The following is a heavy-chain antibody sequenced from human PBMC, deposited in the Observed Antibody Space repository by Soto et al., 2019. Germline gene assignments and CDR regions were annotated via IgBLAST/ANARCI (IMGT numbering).Heavy chain of an antibody. Sequence: EVQLVESGGGLVQPGGSLRLSCAASGFTFSNSEMNWVRQAPGKGLEWISYITSTGTTTYYADSVKGRFTISRDNAKNSLYLQMNSLRAEDTAVYYCARGNSPVNVYWGQGILVTVSS. J-gene: IGHJ4*02. CDR3: ARGNSPVNVY. D-gene: IGHD3-16*02. CDR2: ITSTGTTT. CDR1: GFTFSNSE. V-gene: IGHV3-48*03.